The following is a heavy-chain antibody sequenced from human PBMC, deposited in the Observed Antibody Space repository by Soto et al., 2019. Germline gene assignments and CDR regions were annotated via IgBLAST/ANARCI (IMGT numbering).Heavy chain of an antibody. CDR3: ARPRQDSRSSWPRAFDI. CDR1: GFTFSSYG. D-gene: IGHD6-13*01. V-gene: IGHV3-33*01. J-gene: IGHJ3*02. CDR2: IWYDGSNK. Sequence: QVQLVESGGGVVQPGRSLRLSCAASGFTFSSYGMHWVRQAPGKGLEWVAVIWYDGSNKYYADSVKGRFTISRDKSKTTLYLQMNSLRAEDTAVYYCARPRQDSRSSWPRAFDIWGQGTMVTVSS.